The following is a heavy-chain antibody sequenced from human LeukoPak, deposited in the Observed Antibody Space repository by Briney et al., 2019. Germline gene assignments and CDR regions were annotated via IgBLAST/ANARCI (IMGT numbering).Heavy chain of an antibody. V-gene: IGHV3-23*01. J-gene: IGHJ4*02. CDR1: GFTFSSYA. D-gene: IGHD2-2*01. Sequence: GGSLRLSCAASGFTFSSYAMSWVRQAPGKGLEWVSAISGSGGSTYYADSVKGRFTISRDNSKNTLYLQMNSLRAEDTAVYYCAKDSSIVVVPAATSYDYWGQGTLVTVSS. CDR3: AKDSSIVVVPAATSYDY. CDR2: ISGSGGST.